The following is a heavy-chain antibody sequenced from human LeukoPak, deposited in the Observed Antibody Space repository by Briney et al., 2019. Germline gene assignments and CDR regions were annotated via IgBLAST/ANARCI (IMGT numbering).Heavy chain of an antibody. CDR2: IYYSGST. Sequence: SETLSLTCTVSGGSIGSYYWSWIRQPPGKGLEWIGYIYYSGSTSYNPSLKSRVTISVDTSKNQFSLKLNSVTTADTAVYYCARDQALYSISGDWFDPWGQGTLVIVSS. J-gene: IGHJ5*02. D-gene: IGHD6-13*01. CDR1: GGSIGSYY. V-gene: IGHV4-59*01. CDR3: ARDQALYSISGDWFDP.